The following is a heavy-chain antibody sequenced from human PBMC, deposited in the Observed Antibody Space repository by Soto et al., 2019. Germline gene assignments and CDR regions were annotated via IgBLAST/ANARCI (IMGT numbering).Heavy chain of an antibody. V-gene: IGHV4-34*01. D-gene: IGHD1-26*01. CDR2: ITHSGST. CDR1: GRSFSGYY. CDR3: ARGSYLLILRSWFDP. J-gene: IGHJ5*02. Sequence: SETLSLTCAVYGRSFSGYYWRWISHPPGKGLEWIGEITHSGSTNYNPSLKSRVTISVDTSKIQLSLKLSCVTAAETAVYYCARGSYLLILRSWFDPWGQGSVVTASS.